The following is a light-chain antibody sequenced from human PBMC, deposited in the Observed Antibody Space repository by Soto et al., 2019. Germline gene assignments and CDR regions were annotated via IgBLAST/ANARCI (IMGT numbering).Light chain of an antibody. J-gene: IGLJ2*01. V-gene: IGLV2-23*02. CDR2: EVS. CDR3: CSYAGTVV. Sequence: QSALTQPASVSGSPGQSITISCTGTSSDVGSYNLVSWYQQHPGKAPKLMIYEVSKRPSGVSNRFSGSKSGNTASLPISGLQAEDEADYYCCSYAGTVVFGGGTKVTVL. CDR1: SSDVGSYNL.